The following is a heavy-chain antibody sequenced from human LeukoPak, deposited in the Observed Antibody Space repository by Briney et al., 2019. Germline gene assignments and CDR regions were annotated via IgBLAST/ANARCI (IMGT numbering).Heavy chain of an antibody. Sequence: SETLSLTCTVSGGSISSSSYYWGWIRQPPGKGLEWIGYIYYSGSTNYNPSLKSRVTISVDTSKNQFSLKLSSVTAADTAVYYCARVSHDYGDYDVERDYYYYYMDVWGKGTTVTISS. CDR1: GGSISSSSYY. V-gene: IGHV4-61*05. J-gene: IGHJ6*03. CDR3: ARVSHDYGDYDVERDYYYYYMDV. CDR2: IYYSGST. D-gene: IGHD4-17*01.